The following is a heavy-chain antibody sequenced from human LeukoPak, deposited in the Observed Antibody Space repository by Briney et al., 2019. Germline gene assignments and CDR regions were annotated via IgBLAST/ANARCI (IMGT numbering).Heavy chain of an antibody. D-gene: IGHD1-26*01. Sequence: GASVKVSCKASGYTFSGYYMYWVRQAPGQGLEWMGWINPNSGGTNYAQKFQGRVTMTRVTSTTTGYMELSRLRSDDTAVYYCARIPRGRYEAYWGQGTLVTISS. V-gene: IGHV1-2*02. CDR3: ARIPRGRYEAY. CDR1: GYTFSGYY. CDR2: INPNSGGT. J-gene: IGHJ4*02.